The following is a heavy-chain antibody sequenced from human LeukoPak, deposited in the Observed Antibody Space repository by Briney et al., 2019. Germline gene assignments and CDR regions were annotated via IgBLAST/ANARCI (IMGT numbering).Heavy chain of an antibody. CDR1: GFTFSHAW. V-gene: IGHV3-15*01. CDR2: IKSKADAETT. Sequence: GGSLRLSCAGSGFTFSHAWMSWVRQTPGKGLEWLGRIKSKADAETTDYAAPVKGRFTISRDDSKNTLFLQMNSLKTEDTAAYYCTPYQSASGWYGLYWGQGTLVTVSS. D-gene: IGHD6-19*01. J-gene: IGHJ4*02. CDR3: TPYQSASGWYGLY.